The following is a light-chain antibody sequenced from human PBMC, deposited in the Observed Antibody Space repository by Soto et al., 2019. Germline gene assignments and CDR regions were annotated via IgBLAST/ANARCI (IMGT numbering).Light chain of an antibody. Sequence: EIVMTQSPATLSVSPGERATLSCRASQSVSSNLAWYQQKPGQAPRLLIYGASTRATGIPARFSGSGSGTEFTLTISSLQSEDFEVYYCQQYNNPSTFGQGTKVEIK. CDR3: QQYNNPST. J-gene: IGKJ1*01. V-gene: IGKV3-15*01. CDR2: GAS. CDR1: QSVSSN.